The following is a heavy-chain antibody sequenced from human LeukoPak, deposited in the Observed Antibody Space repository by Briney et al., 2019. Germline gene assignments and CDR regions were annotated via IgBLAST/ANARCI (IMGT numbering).Heavy chain of an antibody. CDR1: GGSISSSSYY. D-gene: IGHD5-12*01. V-gene: IGHV4-39*01. J-gene: IGHJ3*02. CDR2: IYYSGST. CDR3: ARLSVANDAFDI. Sequence: PSETLSLTCTVSGGSISSSSYYWGWIRQPPGKGLEWTGSIYYSGSTYYNPSLKSRVTISVDTSKNQFSLKLSSVTAADTAVYYCARLSVANDAFDIWGQGTMVTVSS.